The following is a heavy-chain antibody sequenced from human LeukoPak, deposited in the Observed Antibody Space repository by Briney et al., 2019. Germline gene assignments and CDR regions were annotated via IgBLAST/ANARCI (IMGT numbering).Heavy chain of an antibody. Sequence: RASVKVSCKASGYTFTAYYIHWVRQAPGQGLEWMGRINPKNGDTNHAQKFQDRVTMTRDTSMSAAYMEISRLTYDDTAVYYCGRGIQSFDPWGQGTLVTVSS. CDR1: GYTFTAYY. J-gene: IGHJ5*02. V-gene: IGHV1-2*06. CDR3: GRGIQSFDP. CDR2: INPKNGDT.